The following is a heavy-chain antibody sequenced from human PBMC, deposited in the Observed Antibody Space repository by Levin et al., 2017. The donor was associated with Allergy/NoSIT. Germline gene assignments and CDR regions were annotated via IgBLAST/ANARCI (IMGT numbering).Heavy chain of an antibody. J-gene: IGHJ3*02. CDR3: ASLMIVVSGGAFDI. CDR1: GFTFSDYY. V-gene: IGHV3-11*03. Sequence: PGGSLRLSCAASGFTFSDYYMSWIRQAPGKGLEWVSYISSSSSYTNYADSVKGRFTISRDNAKNSLYLQMNSLRAEDTAVYYCASLMIVVSGGAFDIWGQGTMVTVSS. D-gene: IGHD3-22*01. CDR2: ISSSSSYT.